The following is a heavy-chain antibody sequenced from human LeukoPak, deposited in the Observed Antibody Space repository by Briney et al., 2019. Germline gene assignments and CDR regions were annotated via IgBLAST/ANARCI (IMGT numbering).Heavy chain of an antibody. V-gene: IGHV3-30*02. D-gene: IGHD2-15*01. CDR2: IRYDGSNK. J-gene: IGHJ4*02. CDR3: AKRPGGYCSGGSCYYFDY. Sequence: GGSLRLSCAASGFTFSSYGMHWVRQAPGKGLERVAFIRYDGSNKYYADSVKGRFTISRDNSKNTLYLQMNSLRAEDTAVYYCAKRPGGYCSGGSCYYFDYWGQGTLVTVSS. CDR1: GFTFSSYG.